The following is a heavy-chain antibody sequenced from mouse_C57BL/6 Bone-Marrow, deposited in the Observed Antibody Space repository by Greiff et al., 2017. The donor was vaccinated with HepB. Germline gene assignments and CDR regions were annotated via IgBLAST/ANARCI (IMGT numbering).Heavy chain of an antibody. CDR1: GFTFSDYG. J-gene: IGHJ4*01. V-gene: IGHV5-17*01. D-gene: IGHD2-4*01. CDR2: ISSGSSTI. Sequence: VQLKESGGGLVKPGGSLKLSCAASGFTFSDYGMHWVRQAPEKGLEWVAYISSGSSTIYYADTVKGRFTISRDNAKNTLFLQMTSLRSEDTAMYYCARPRDYDGDYAMDYWGQGTSVTVSS. CDR3: ARPRDYDGDYAMDY.